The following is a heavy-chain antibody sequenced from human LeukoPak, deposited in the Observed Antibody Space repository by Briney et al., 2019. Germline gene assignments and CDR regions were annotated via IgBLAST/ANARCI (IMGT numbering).Heavy chain of an antibody. V-gene: IGHV1-18*01. Sequence: ASVKVSCKASGYTFSSYGISWVREAPGQGLEWMGWIRGYTGNTNYAQNLQGRVTMTTDTSTSTAYMELRSLRGDDTALYYCARSSWFGGRSEWRWFDPWGQGTLVTVSS. CDR2: IRGYTGNT. D-gene: IGHD3-10*01. CDR1: GYTFSSYG. J-gene: IGHJ5*02. CDR3: ARSSWFGGRSEWRWFDP.